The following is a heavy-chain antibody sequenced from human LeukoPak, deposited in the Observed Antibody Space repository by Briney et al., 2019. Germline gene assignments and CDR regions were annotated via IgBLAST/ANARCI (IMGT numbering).Heavy chain of an antibody. CDR1: GGSISSYY. V-gene: IGHV4-59*01. D-gene: IGHD3-9*01. J-gene: IGHJ3*02. CDR3: ARVSDYDILTGYWGAFDI. CDR2: IYYSGST. Sequence: SETLSLTCTVSGGSISSYYWSWIRQPPGKGLGWIGYIYYSGSTNYNPSLKSRVTISVDTSKNQFSLKLSSVTAADTAVYYCARVSDYDILTGYWGAFDIWGQGTMVTVSS.